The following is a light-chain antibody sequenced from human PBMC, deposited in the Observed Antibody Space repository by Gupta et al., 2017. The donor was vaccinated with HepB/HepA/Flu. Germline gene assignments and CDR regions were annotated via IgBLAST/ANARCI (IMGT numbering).Light chain of an antibody. CDR1: SSDVGSYNR. V-gene: IGLV2-18*02. CDR3: SSYTSSSTLV. Sequence: QSALTQPPSVSGSPGQSVTISCTGTSSDVGSYNRVSWYQQPPGTAPKLMIYDVSNRPSGVPERFSGSKSGNTASLTVSGLQAEDEADYYCSSYTSSSTLVFGGGTKLTVL. CDR2: DVS. J-gene: IGLJ2*01.